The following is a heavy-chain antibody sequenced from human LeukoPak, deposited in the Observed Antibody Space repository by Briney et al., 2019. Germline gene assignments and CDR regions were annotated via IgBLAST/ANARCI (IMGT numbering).Heavy chain of an antibody. Sequence: GGSLSLSCAASGFTFSSYAMSWVRQAPGKGQEWVSTISGGGSNTHHADSVKGRFTISRDNSKSTLYLQMSSLRAEDTAIYYCAKTSRGFIYGYTADYWGQGTLVTVSS. CDR2: ISGGGSNT. CDR3: AKTSRGFIYGYTADY. V-gene: IGHV3-23*01. J-gene: IGHJ4*02. CDR1: GFTFSSYA. D-gene: IGHD5-18*01.